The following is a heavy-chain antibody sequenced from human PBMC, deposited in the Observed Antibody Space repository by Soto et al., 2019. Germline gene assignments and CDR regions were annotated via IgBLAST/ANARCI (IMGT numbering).Heavy chain of an antibody. D-gene: IGHD6-19*01. CDR1: GYTFTSYA. J-gene: IGHJ1*01. CDR2: INAGNGNT. CDR3: ARAAGIAVAGIAYSQH. Sequence: ASVKVSCKASGYTFTSYAMHWVRQAPGQRLEWMGWINAGNGNTKYSQKFQGRVTITRDTSASTAYMELSSLRSEDTAVYYCARAAGIAVAGIAYSQHWGQGTLVTVYS. V-gene: IGHV1-3*01.